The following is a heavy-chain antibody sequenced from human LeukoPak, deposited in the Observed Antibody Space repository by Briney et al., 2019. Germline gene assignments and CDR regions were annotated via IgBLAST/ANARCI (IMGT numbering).Heavy chain of an antibody. Sequence: ASVKVSCKASGDTFSSYGIRWGRQAPGEGLECMGGISAYNGNTNYAQKLQGRVTMTTDTSTSTAYMELRSLRSDDTAVYYCARGPMVRGVIMAPYFDYWGQGTLVTVSS. V-gene: IGHV1-18*04. CDR3: ARGPMVRGVIMAPYFDY. CDR1: GDTFSSYG. D-gene: IGHD3-10*01. CDR2: ISAYNGNT. J-gene: IGHJ4*02.